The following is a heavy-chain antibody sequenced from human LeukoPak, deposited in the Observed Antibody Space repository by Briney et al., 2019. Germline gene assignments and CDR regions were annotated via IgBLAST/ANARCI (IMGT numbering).Heavy chain of an antibody. V-gene: IGHV1-18*01. J-gene: IGHJ3*02. CDR2: IIGYNGNT. CDR3: ARADHYYPEAFDI. Sequence: ASVKVSCKASGYTFTHYGISWVRQAPGQGLEWMGWIIGYNGNTSDAQKFQGRVTMTTDTSTSTAYMEVRSLRSDDTAVYYCARADHYYPEAFDIWGQGTMVTVSS. CDR1: GYTFTHYG. D-gene: IGHD3-22*01.